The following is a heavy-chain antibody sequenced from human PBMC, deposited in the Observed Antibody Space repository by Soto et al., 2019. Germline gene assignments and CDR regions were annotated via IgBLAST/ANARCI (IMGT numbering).Heavy chain of an antibody. CDR1: GGTFSSYA. V-gene: IGHV1-69*01. CDR3: ARLLREYYYGSGSYDRWFDP. Sequence: QVQLVQSGAEVKKPGSSVKVSCKASGGTFSSYAISWVRQAPGQGLEWMGGIIPIFGTANYAQKFQGRVTITAEESTSTAYMELSSLRSEDTAVYYCARLLREYYYGSGSYDRWFDPWGQGTLVSVSS. D-gene: IGHD3-10*01. CDR2: IIPIFGTA. J-gene: IGHJ5*02.